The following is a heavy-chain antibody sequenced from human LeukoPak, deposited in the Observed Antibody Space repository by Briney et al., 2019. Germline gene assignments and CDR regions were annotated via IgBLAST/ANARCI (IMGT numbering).Heavy chain of an antibody. Sequence: PSETLSLTCAVYGGSFSGYYWSWIRQPPGKGLEWIGEINHSGSTNYNPSLKSRVTIPVDTSKNQFSLKLSSVTAADTAVYYCARVVYDYGGNSGFDPWGQGTLVTVSS. D-gene: IGHD4-23*01. CDR1: GGSFSGYY. CDR2: INHSGST. V-gene: IGHV4-34*01. J-gene: IGHJ5*02. CDR3: ARVVYDYGGNSGFDP.